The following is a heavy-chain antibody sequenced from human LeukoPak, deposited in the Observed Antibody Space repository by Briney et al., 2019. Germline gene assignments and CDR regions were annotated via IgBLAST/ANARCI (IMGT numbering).Heavy chain of an antibody. Sequence: GEFLKISCKGSGYSFTSQWIGWVRQMPGKGLEWMGIIYPGDSDTRYSPSFQGQVTISADKSISTAYLQWSSLKASDTAMYYCARRTAMAYWYFDLWGRGTLVTVSS. CDR2: IYPGDSDT. CDR1: GYSFTSQW. CDR3: ARRTAMAYWYFDL. D-gene: IGHD5-18*01. V-gene: IGHV5-51*01. J-gene: IGHJ2*01.